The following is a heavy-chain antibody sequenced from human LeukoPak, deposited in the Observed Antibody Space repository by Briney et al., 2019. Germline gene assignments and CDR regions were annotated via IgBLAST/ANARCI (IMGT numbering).Heavy chain of an antibody. D-gene: IGHD2-15*01. CDR1: GGSISCYY. CDR2: IFYTGT. V-gene: IGHV4-59*01. J-gene: IGHJ3*01. CDR3: ARMRGTVVVEDAYDV. Sequence: ETLSLTCSVSGGSISCYYWSWIRQPPGKGLQWMGYIFYTGTNYNPSIKTQFIISEDTSKNRLSLKLFSVTAADTAVYYCARMRGTVVVEDAYDVWGQGTLLTVSP.